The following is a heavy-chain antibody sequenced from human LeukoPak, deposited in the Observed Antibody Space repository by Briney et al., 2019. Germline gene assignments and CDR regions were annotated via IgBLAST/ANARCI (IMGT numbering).Heavy chain of an antibody. CDR1: GYTFTSYA. CDR3: ARDGITMRILEY. D-gene: IGHD3-10*01. V-gene: IGHV1-3*03. J-gene: IGHJ4*02. CDR2: INAGNGNT. Sequence: ASVKVSCKASGYTFTSYAMHWVRQAPGQRLEWMGWINAGNGNTKYSQEFQGRVTITRDTSASTAYMELSSLRSEDTAVYYCARDGITMRILEYWGQGTLVTVSS.